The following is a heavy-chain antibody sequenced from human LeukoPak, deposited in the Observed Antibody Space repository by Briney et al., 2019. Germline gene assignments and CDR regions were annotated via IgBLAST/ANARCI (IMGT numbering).Heavy chain of an antibody. CDR1: GYTFTGYY. V-gene: IGHV1-2*02. Sequence: ASVKVSCEASGYTFTGYYMHWVRQAPGQGLEWMGWINPNSGDTNHAQKFQGRVTMTRDTSISTVYMEVYRLRSDDTAVYYCARDAGWTGIAENYFDYWGQGTLVTVSS. J-gene: IGHJ4*02. D-gene: IGHD6-13*01. CDR2: INPNSGDT. CDR3: ARDAGWTGIAENYFDY.